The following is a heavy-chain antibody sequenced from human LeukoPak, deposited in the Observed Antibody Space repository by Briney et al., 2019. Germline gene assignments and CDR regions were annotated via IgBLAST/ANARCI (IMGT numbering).Heavy chain of an antibody. Sequence: SVKVSCKASGGTFSSYAISWVRQAPGQGLEWMGRIIPIFGIANYAQKFQGRVTITADKSTSTAYMELSSLRSEDTAVYYCARTFRRDGSYPFDYWAREPWSPSPQ. D-gene: IGHD1-26*01. CDR3: ARTFRRDGSYPFDY. V-gene: IGHV1-69*04. CDR2: IIPIFGIA. J-gene: IGHJ4*02. CDR1: GGTFSSYA.